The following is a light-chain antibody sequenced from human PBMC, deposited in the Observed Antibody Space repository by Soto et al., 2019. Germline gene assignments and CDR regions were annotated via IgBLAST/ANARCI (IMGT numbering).Light chain of an antibody. Sequence: DIQMTQSPSTLSASVGDRVTITCRASQSISSWLAWYQQKPGKAPKLLIYKASSLESGVPSRFSGSGSGTEFTLTISSRQPDDFATYYCQQYNSYLLTFGGGTKVEIK. CDR1: QSISSW. V-gene: IGKV1-5*03. J-gene: IGKJ4*01. CDR2: KAS. CDR3: QQYNSYLLT.